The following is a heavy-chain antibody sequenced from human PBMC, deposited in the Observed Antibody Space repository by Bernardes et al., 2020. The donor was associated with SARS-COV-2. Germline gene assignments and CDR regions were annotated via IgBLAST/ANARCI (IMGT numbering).Heavy chain of an antibody. D-gene: IGHD2-8*01. CDR2: ISGPGRT. V-gene: IGHV3-23*01. CDR3: AKELAYGTTWRDYKYYFGMDV. Sequence: GSLRLSCEASGFTFSTYAMSWVRQAPGKGLEWVSDISGPGRTYYADSVKGRFTISRDNSKNTLYLEMNSLRAEDTAVYYCAKELAYGTTWRDYKYYFGMDVWGQGTTVTVSS. J-gene: IGHJ6*02. CDR1: GFTFSTYA.